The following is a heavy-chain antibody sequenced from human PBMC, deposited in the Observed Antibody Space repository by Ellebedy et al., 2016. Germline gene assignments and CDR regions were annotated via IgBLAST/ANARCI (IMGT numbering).Heavy chain of an antibody. Sequence: GESLKISXAASGFTFSDYYMSWIRQAPGKGLEWVSYISSSSSYTNYADSVKGRFTISRDNAKNSLYLQMNSLRAEDTAVYYCAKSQNTPNPDTAMIDYWGQGTLVTVSS. CDR2: ISSSSSYT. D-gene: IGHD5-18*01. CDR1: GFTFSDYY. V-gene: IGHV3-11*03. CDR3: AKSQNTPNPDTAMIDY. J-gene: IGHJ4*02.